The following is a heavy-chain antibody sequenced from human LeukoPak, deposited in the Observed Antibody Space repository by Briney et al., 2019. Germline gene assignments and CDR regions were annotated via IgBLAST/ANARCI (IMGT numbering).Heavy chain of an antibody. CDR1: GFTFSGSA. D-gene: IGHD3-9*01. Sequence: GGSLRLSCAASGFTFSGSAMHWVRQASGKGLEWVGRIRSKANSYATAYAASVKGRFTISRDDSKNTAYLQMNSLKTEDTAVYYCTRFRYYDILTGSRGAFDIWGQGTMVTVSS. CDR3: TRFRYYDILTGSRGAFDI. J-gene: IGHJ3*02. CDR2: IRSKANSYAT. V-gene: IGHV3-73*01.